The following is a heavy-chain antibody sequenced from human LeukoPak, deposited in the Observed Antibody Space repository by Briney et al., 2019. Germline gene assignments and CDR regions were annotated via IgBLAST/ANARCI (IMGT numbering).Heavy chain of an antibody. CDR2: IYHSGST. J-gene: IGHJ3*02. CDR3: ARELDAFDI. V-gene: IGHV4-4*02. Sequence: SWFRQPPGKGLEWIGEIYHSGSTNYNPSLKSRVTISVDKSKNQFSLKLSSVTAADTAVYYCARELDAFDIWGQGTMVTVSS.